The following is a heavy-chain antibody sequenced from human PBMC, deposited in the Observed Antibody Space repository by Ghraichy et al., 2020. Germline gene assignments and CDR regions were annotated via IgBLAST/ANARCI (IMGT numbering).Heavy chain of an antibody. CDR3: ANYRINEELGNWFDP. J-gene: IGHJ5*02. D-gene: IGHD4-11*01. Sequence: SETLSLTCAVSGGSISSSNWWSWVRQPPGKGLEWIGEIYHSGSTNYNPSLKSRVTISVDKSKNQFSLKLSSVTAADTAVYYCANYRINEELGNWFDPWGQGTLVTVSS. V-gene: IGHV4-4*02. CDR2: IYHSGST. CDR1: GGSISSSNW.